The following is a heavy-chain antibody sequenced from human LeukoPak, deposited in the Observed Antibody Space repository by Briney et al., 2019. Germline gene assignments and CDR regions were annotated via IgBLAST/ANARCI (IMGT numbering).Heavy chain of an antibody. CDR3: ARKYDSGWYDY. CDR1: GGSISSYY. D-gene: IGHD6-19*01. CDR2: IYYSGST. J-gene: IGHJ4*02. V-gene: IGHV4-59*12. Sequence: SETLSLTCTVSGGSISSYYWSWIRQPPEKGLEWIGYIYYSGSTNYNPSLKSRVTISVDTSKNQFSLKLSSMTAVDTAVYYCARKYDSGWYDYWGQGILVTVSS.